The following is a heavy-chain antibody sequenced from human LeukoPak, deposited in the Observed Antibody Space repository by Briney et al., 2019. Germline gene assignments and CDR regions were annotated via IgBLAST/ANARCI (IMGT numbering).Heavy chain of an antibody. CDR1: GYTFTTYY. V-gene: IGHV1-46*01. CDR2: INPNGGAT. CDR3: ARDRGVAWRRPFDY. Sequence: ASVKVSCKASGYTFTTYYLHWVRQAPGQGLEWMGVINPNGGATTYAQKFQGRGTMTSDTSSSTVYMELSGLRSEDTAMYYCARDRGVAWRRPFDYWGQGTLVTVSS. D-gene: IGHD3-3*01. J-gene: IGHJ4*02.